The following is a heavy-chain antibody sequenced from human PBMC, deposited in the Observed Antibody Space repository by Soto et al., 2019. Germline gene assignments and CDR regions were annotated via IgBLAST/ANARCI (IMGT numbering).Heavy chain of an antibody. CDR3: AREKGYGDYDAYYRDV. D-gene: IGHD4-17*01. Sequence: ASVKVSCKASGYTLTSYAMHWVRQAPGQRLEWMGWINAGNGNTKYSQKFKGRVTITRDTSASTAYMELSSLRSEDTALFYCAREKGYGDYDAYYRDVWGKGTTVTVSS. V-gene: IGHV1-3*01. CDR1: GYTLTSYA. J-gene: IGHJ6*03. CDR2: INAGNGNT.